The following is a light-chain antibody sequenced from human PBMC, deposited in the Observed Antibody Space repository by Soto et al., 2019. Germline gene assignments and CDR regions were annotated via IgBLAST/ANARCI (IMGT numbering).Light chain of an antibody. Sequence: IVVTQSPGTLSLSPGERATLSCRASQSVSNNYLAWYQQKPGQAPRLLIYGASNRATGIPARFSGRGSETEFTLTISSLRSEDSAVYLCRQYNDWPITFGQGTRLEIK. CDR2: GAS. V-gene: IGKV3D-15*01. J-gene: IGKJ5*01. CDR1: QSVSNN. CDR3: RQYNDWPIT.